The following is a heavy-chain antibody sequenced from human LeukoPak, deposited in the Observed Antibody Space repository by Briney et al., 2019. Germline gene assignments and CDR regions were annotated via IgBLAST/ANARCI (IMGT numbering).Heavy chain of an antibody. V-gene: IGHV3-53*01. D-gene: IGHD3-22*01. CDR2: IDSGGRT. Sequence: PGGSLRLSCAASGFTVNSNDMSWVRQAPGKGLEWVSVIDSGGRTFYADSVKGRFTISRDNSKNSLYLQMNSLRAEDTAVYYCASKNYYDSSGYYFPFDYWGQGTLVTVSS. J-gene: IGHJ4*02. CDR1: GFTVNSND. CDR3: ASKNYYDSSGYYFPFDY.